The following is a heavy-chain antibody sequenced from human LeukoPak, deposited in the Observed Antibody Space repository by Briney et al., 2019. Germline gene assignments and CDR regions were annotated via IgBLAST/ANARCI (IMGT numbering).Heavy chain of an antibody. CDR1: GGSISSSSYY. CDR2: IYYSGST. J-gene: IGHJ4*02. D-gene: IGHD6-6*01. Sequence: PSETLSLTCTVSGGSISSSSYYWGWIRQPPGKGLEWIGSIYYSGSTYYNPSLKSRVTISVDTSKNQFSLKLSSVTAADTAVYYCARRGPPSSSSGLDYWGQGTLVTVSS. V-gene: IGHV4-39*01. CDR3: ARRGPPSSSSGLDY.